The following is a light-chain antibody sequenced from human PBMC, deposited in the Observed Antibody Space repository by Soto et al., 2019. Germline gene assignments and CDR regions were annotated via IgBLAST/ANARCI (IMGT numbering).Light chain of an antibody. J-gene: IGKJ1*01. CDR1: QTISSW. Sequence: DIQMTQAPSPLSGSVGDGVTITCRASQTISSWLAWYQQKPGKAPKLLIYKASTSKSGVPSRFSGSGSGTEFTLTISSLQPDDFATYYCQHYNSYSEAFGQGTKVDIK. V-gene: IGKV1-5*03. CDR3: QHYNSYSEA. CDR2: KAS.